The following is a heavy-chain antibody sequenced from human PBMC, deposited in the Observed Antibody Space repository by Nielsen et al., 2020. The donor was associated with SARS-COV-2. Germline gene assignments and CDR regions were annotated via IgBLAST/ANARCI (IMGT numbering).Heavy chain of an antibody. V-gene: IGHV3-66*01. J-gene: IGHJ6*02. CDR2: IYTDGST. Sequence: GGSLSLSFGSSGFSISSFFISWVRQAAGQWLDLVSVIYTDGSTSHADSVKGRFTISRDNSKNTLYLQMNSLRAEDTAVYYCARDNWGRMDVWGQGTTVTVSS. CDR1: GFSISSFF. CDR3: ARDNWGRMDV. D-gene: IGHD7-27*01.